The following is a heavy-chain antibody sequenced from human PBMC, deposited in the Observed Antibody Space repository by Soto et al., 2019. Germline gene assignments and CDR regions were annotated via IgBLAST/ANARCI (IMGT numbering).Heavy chain of an antibody. J-gene: IGHJ4*02. V-gene: IGHV4-59*01. Sequence: LSLTCSVSGASTSNYHYSWIRQSPGKGLEWIGYVYHRGTTYYTPSLKSRVNMSVDTSTNEFFLNLKSATAADTAVYYCALGGYNYGRPFDFWGQGTLVTVSS. CDR3: ALGGYNYGRPFDF. CDR2: VYHRGTT. D-gene: IGHD5-18*01. CDR1: GASTSNYH.